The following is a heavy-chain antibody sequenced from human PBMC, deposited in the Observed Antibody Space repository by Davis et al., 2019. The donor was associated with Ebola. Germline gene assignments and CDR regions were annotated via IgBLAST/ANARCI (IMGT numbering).Heavy chain of an antibody. V-gene: IGHV4-30-4*01. CDR1: GGSISSGDYY. CDR3: ATSGPYGDYWFDP. D-gene: IGHD4-17*01. J-gene: IGHJ5*02. CDR2: IYYSGST. Sequence: SETLSLTCTVSGGSISSGDYYWSWIRQPPGKGLEWIGYIYYSGSTYYNPSLKSRVTISVDTSKNQFPLKLSSVTPEDTAVYYCATSGPYGDYWFDPWGQGTLVTVSS.